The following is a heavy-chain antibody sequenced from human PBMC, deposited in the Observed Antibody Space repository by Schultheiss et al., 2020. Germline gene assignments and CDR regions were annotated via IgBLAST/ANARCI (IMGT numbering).Heavy chain of an antibody. D-gene: IGHD2-21*02. CDR1: GGSISDYY. V-gene: IGHV4-4*07. Sequence: SETLSLTCTVSGGSISDYYWSWIRQPAGKGLEWIGRIYTSGSTNYNPSLKSRVTMSVDTSKNQFSLKLSSVTAADTAVYYCARVPLCGGDCQWYFDLWGRGTLVTVSS. CDR3: ARVPLCGGDCQWYFDL. J-gene: IGHJ2*01. CDR2: IYTSGST.